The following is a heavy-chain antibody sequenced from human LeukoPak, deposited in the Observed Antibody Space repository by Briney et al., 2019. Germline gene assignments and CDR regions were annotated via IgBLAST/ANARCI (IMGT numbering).Heavy chain of an antibody. Sequence: TGGSLSLSCAASGFTVSSYTTNWARQAPGKGLEWVSSISNSGFYIYYADSVKGRFVVSRDNANNSLYLQMNSLRDEDTAVYYCVTDGVSAIWGQGTMVTVSS. V-gene: IGHV3-21*01. CDR1: GFTVSSYT. CDR2: ISNSGFYI. CDR3: VTDGVSAI. D-gene: IGHD2/OR15-2a*01. J-gene: IGHJ3*02.